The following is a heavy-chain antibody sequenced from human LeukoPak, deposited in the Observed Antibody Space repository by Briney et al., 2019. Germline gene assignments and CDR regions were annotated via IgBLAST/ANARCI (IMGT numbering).Heavy chain of an antibody. Sequence: GGSLRLSCSVSGFTFSTYVMHWDRQAPGKGLEYVSAISSNGDNTYYADSVKGRFTISRDNSKNTLYLQMSSLRADDTAVYYCVRGTGYWGQGTLVTVSS. CDR2: ISSNGDNT. CDR3: VRGTGY. V-gene: IGHV3-64D*06. CDR1: GFTFSTYV. J-gene: IGHJ4*02.